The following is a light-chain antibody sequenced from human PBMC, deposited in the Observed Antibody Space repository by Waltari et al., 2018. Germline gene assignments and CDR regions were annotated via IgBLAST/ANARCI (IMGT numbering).Light chain of an antibody. V-gene: IGLV1-44*01. CDR1: YYNIGNNA. J-gene: IGLJ2*01. CDR3: AAWDDSLSGQVV. Sequence: QSVLTQPPSASGTPGQRVTMSCSGTYYNIGNNAVNWYQQLPGMAPKLLIYSNDRRPPRVPARFSCSKSCTSASLAISGLQSGDEADYYCAAWDDSLSGQVVFGGGTKLTVL. CDR2: SND.